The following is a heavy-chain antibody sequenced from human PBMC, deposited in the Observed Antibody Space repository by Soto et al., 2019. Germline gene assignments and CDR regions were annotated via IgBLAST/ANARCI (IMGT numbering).Heavy chain of an antibody. D-gene: IGHD3-10*01. CDR2: IWYDGSNK. CDR3: ASALETGDY. Sequence: QVQLVESGGGVVQPGRSLRLSCVASGFTFSNYGMHWVRQDTGKGPEWVAVIWYDGSNKDYADSVKGRFTISRDNSRNTLYLQMNSLRAEDTAVYYCASALETGDYWGQGTLVTVSS. CDR1: GFTFSNYG. V-gene: IGHV3-33*01. J-gene: IGHJ4*02.